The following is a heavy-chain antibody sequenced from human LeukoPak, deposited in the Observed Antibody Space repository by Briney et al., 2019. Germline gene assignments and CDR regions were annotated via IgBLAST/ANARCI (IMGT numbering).Heavy chain of an antibody. V-gene: IGHV5-51*01. CDR1: GSSFTSYW. J-gene: IGHJ4*02. CDR2: IYPGDSDT. D-gene: IGHD3-22*01. Sequence: GESLKISCKGSGSSFTSYWIGWVRQMPGKGLEWMGIIYPGDSDTRYSPSFQGQVTISADKSISTAYLQWSSLKASDTAMYYCARLWDYYDSSGHLNYFDYWGQGTLVTVSS. CDR3: ARLWDYYDSSGHLNYFDY.